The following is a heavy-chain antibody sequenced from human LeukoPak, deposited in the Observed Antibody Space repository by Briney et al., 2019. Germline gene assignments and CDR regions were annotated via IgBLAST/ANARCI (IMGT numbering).Heavy chain of an antibody. CDR1: GYTFTSYG. Sequence: ASVKVFCRASGYTFTSYGISWVRQAPGQGLEGMGWISAYNGNTNYAQRLQGRVTMTTDTSTSTAYMELRSLRSDDTAVYYCARAPGCYEGGNFDYWGQGTLVTVSS. D-gene: IGHD2-15*01. J-gene: IGHJ4*02. CDR3: ARAPGCYEGGNFDY. V-gene: IGHV1-18*01. CDR2: ISAYNGNT.